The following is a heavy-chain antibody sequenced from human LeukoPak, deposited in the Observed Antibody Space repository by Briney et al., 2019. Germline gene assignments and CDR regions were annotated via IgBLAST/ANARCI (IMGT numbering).Heavy chain of an antibody. D-gene: IGHD3-22*01. V-gene: IGHV4-39*01. J-gene: IGHJ4*02. CDR1: GGSISSSSYY. CDR2: IYYSGST. CDR3: ARHVDSSGYWRD. Sequence: SDTLSLTCTVSGGSISSSSYYWGWIRQPPGKGLEWIGSIYYSGSTYYNPSLKSRVTISVDTSKNQFSLKLSSVTAADTAVYYCARHVDSSGYWRDWGQGTLVTVSS.